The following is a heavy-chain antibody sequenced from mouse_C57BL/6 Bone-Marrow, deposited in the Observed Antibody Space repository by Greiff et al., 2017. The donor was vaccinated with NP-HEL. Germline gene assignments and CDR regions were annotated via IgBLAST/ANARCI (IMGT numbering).Heavy chain of an antibody. D-gene: IGHD1-1*01. Sequence: EVKLVESGEGLVKPGGSLKLSCAASGFTFSSYAMSWVRQTPEKRLEWVAYISSGGDYIYYADTVKGRFTISRANARNTLYLQMSSLKSEDTAMYYGTRDTYYYGSDYYAMDYWGQGTSVTVSS. V-gene: IGHV5-9-1*02. CDR2: ISSGGDYI. CDR1: GFTFSSYA. CDR3: TRDTYYYGSDYYAMDY. J-gene: IGHJ4*01.